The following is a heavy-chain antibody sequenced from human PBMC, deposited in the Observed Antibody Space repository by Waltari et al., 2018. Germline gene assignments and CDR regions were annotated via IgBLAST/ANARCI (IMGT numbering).Heavy chain of an antibody. V-gene: IGHV3-66*02. D-gene: IGHD3-22*01. CDR1: GFTVRSNS. J-gene: IGHJ4*02. CDR3: ARGLLSGYYSFDY. Sequence: EVQLVESGGGLVQPGGSLRLSCAASGFTVRSNSMSWVGQAPGKGLEWVSIIFSGGSTDYADSVKGRFTISRDPSKNTLYLEMNSLRVEDTAVYYCARGLLSGYYSFDYWGQGTLVTVSS. CDR2: IFSGGST.